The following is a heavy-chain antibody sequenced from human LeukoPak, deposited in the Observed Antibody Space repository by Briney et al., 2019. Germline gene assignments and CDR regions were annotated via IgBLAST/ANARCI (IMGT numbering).Heavy chain of an antibody. V-gene: IGHV3-74*01. Sequence: GGSLRPSCTASGFAFSTYWMFWVRQAPGKGLVWVSQINPEGASTTYGDPAKGRFTASRDNAKNALHLQMNSLRVDDTAVYYCARGTAITAGIDFWGQETLVTVSA. CDR3: ARGTAITAGIDF. CDR1: GFAFSTYW. CDR2: INPEGAST. D-gene: IGHD6-19*01. J-gene: IGHJ4*02.